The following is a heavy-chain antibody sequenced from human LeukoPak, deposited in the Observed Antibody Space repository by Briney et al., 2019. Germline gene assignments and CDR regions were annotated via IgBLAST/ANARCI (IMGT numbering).Heavy chain of an antibody. V-gene: IGHV3-33*01. Sequence: GRSLRLSCAASGFSFSNYGMHWVRQAPGKGLEWVAVVWYDGSRKFYADSVKGRFAISRDNSKNTVWLQMNSLRAEDTAVYYCASAAGAYDNWGQGTLVTVSS. CDR3: ASAAGAYDN. CDR2: VWYDGSRK. J-gene: IGHJ4*02. CDR1: GFSFSNYG. D-gene: IGHD6-13*01.